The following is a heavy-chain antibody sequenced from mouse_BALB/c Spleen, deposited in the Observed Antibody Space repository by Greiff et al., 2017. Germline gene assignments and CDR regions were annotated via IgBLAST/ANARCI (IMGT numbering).Heavy chain of an antibody. D-gene: IGHD1-1*01. CDR2: IWGDGST. CDR1: GFSLTGYG. V-gene: IGHV2-6-7*01. CDR3: ARGSSYFDY. J-gene: IGHJ2*01. Sequence: VQLVESGPGLVAPSQSLSITCTASGFSLTGYGVNWVRQPPGKGLEWLGTIWGDGSTDYNSALKSRLSISKDNSKSQDFLRMNSLQTDDTARYCCARGSSYFDYWGQGTTLTVSS.